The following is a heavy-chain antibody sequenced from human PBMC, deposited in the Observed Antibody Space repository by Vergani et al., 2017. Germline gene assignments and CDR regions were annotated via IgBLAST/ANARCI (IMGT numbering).Heavy chain of an antibody. CDR1: GGSFSGYY. V-gene: IGHV4-34*01. CDR2: INHSGST. J-gene: IGHJ4*02. D-gene: IGHD1-20*01. Sequence: QVQLQQWGAGLLKPSETLSLTCAVYGGSFSGYYWNWIRQPPGKGLEWVGEINHSGSTNYNPSLKSRVTISVDTSKNQFSLKLSSVTAADTAVYYCARFVTGTTNIYYWGEGTLVTVYS. CDR3: ARFVTGTTNIYY.